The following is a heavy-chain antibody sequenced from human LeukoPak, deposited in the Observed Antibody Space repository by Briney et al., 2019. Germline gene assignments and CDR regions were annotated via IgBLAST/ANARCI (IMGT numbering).Heavy chain of an antibody. CDR1: GFSFRTYG. CDR2: IWYDGSKK. J-gene: IGHJ4*02. CDR3: ARGSHEAAAALDY. Sequence: GGSLRLSCAASGFSFRTYGMHWVRQAPGKGPEWVAVIWYDGSKKFYADSVKGRFTISRDNSKNTMYLQMDSLRADDTAVYYCARGSHEAAAALDYWGQGTLVSVSS. D-gene: IGHD6-13*01. V-gene: IGHV3-33*01.